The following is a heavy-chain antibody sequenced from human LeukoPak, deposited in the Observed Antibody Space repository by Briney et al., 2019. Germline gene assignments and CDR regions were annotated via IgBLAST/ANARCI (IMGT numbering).Heavy chain of an antibody. J-gene: IGHJ4*02. Sequence: GASVKVSCKASGYTFTGYYIHWVRQAPGQGLEWMGWINPNSGGTNYAQKFQGRVTMTRDTSISTAYMELSRLRSDDTAVYYCATPEYYYDSSGYYSGNYFDYWGQGTLVTVSS. CDR1: GYTFTGYY. V-gene: IGHV1-2*02. D-gene: IGHD3-22*01. CDR3: ATPEYYYDSSGYYSGNYFDY. CDR2: INPNSGGT.